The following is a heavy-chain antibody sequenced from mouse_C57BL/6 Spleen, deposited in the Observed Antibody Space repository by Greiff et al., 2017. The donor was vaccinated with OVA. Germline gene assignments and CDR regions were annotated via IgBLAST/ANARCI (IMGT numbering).Heavy chain of an antibody. CDR1: GYAFSSSW. CDR3: ARHYYGNAMDY. D-gene: IGHD1-1*01. V-gene: IGHV1-82*01. Sequence: VKLMESGPELVKPGASVKISCKASGYAFSSSWMNWVKQRPGQGLEWIGRIYPGDGDTNYNGKFKGKATLTADKSSSTAYMQLSSLTSEDSAVYFCARHYYGNAMDYWGQGTSVTVSS. J-gene: IGHJ4*01. CDR2: IYPGDGDT.